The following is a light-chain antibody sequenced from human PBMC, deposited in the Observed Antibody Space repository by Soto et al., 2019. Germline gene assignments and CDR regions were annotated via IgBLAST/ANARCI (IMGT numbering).Light chain of an antibody. CDR2: DVN. Sequence: QSALTQPASVSGSPGQSIAMSCTGTSSDVGFYNYVSWYQQHPGKAPKLMVYDVNNRPSGVSNRFSGSKSGNTASLTISGLQAEDEAEYYCTSYTTSSTYVFGTGTKLTVL. J-gene: IGLJ1*01. CDR1: SSDVGFYNY. CDR3: TSYTTSSTYV. V-gene: IGLV2-14*03.